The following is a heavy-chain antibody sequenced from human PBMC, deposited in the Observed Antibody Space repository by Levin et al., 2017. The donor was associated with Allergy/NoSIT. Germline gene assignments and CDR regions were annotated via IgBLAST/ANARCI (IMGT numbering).Heavy chain of an antibody. CDR1: GYTFTGYY. J-gene: IGHJ4*02. Sequence: ASVKVSCKASGYTFTGYYMHWVRQAPGQGLEWMGWINPNSGGTNYAQKFQGRVTMTRDTSISTAYMELSRLRSDDTAVYYCAYGGGGYSSGWYPSYYFDYWGQGTLVTVSS. CDR3: AYGGGGYSSGWYPSYYFDY. D-gene: IGHD6-19*01. CDR2: INPNSGGT. V-gene: IGHV1-2*02.